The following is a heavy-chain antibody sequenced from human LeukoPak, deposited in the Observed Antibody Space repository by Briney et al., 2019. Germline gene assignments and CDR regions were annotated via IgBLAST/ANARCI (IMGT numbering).Heavy chain of an antibody. CDR3: ARTSMVVSYYYYMDV. CDR2: IYSGGST. D-gene: IGHD4-23*01. Sequence: GGSLRLSCAASGFPVSSNYMSWVRQAPGKGLEWVSVIYSGGSTYYAASVKGRFTISRDNSKNTLYLQMNSLRAEDTAVYYCARTSMVVSYYYYMDVCGKGTTVTVSS. CDR1: GFPVSSNY. V-gene: IGHV3-53*01. J-gene: IGHJ6*03.